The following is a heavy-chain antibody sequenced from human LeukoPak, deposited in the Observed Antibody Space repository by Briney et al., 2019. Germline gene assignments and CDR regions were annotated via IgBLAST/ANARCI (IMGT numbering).Heavy chain of an antibody. V-gene: IGHV4-61*02. CDR3: AREIEVVPAAIWFDP. D-gene: IGHD2-2*01. CDR2: IYTSGST. CDR1: GGSISSGSYY. Sequence: SETLSLTCTVSGGSISSGSYYWSWIRQPAGKGLEWIGRIYTSGSTNYNPSLKSRVTISVDTSKNQFSLKLSSVTAADTAVYYCAREIEVVPAAIWFDPWGQGTLVTVSS. J-gene: IGHJ5*02.